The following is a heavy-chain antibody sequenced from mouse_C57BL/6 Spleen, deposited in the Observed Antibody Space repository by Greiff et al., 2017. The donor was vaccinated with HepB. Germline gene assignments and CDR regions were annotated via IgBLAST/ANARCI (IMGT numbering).Heavy chain of an antibody. D-gene: IGHD2-3*01. CDR3: ARHGFYDGYYDAMDY. J-gene: IGHJ4*01. CDR2: ISNLAYSI. CDR1: GFTFSDYG. Sequence: EVQWVESGGGLVQPGGSLKLSCAASGFTFSDYGMAWVRQAPRKGPEWVAFISNLAYSIYYADTVTGRFTISRENAKNTLYLEMSSLRSEDTAMYYCARHGFYDGYYDAMDYWGQGTSVTVSS. V-gene: IGHV5-15*01.